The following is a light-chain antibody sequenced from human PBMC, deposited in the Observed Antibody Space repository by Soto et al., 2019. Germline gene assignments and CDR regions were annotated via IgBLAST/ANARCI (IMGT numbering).Light chain of an antibody. V-gene: IGKV1-39*01. Sequence: DIQMTQSPSSLSASVGDRVAITCRASQDISDNLNWYQQKPGKAPKLLMSAATTLERGAPSRFSGSGSETEFTLIISSLQPEDSATCFCQQSLSTTITFGGGTRVEIK. J-gene: IGKJ4*01. CDR1: QDISDN. CDR3: QQSLSTTIT. CDR2: AAT.